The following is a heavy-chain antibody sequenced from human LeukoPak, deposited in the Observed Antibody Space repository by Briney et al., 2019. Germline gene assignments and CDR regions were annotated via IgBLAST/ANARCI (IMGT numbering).Heavy chain of an antibody. V-gene: IGHV1-18*01. D-gene: IGHD2-15*01. Sequence: ASVKVSCKASGYTFTSYGISWVRQAPGQGLEWMGWISCYDGNTNYAQKFQGRVTMTTDTTTSTAYMELRSLRSDDTAVYYCARERGGPYYYYYYMDVWGKGTTVTVSS. CDR2: ISCYDGNT. CDR3: ARERGGPYYYYYYMDV. CDR1: GYTFTSYG. J-gene: IGHJ6*03.